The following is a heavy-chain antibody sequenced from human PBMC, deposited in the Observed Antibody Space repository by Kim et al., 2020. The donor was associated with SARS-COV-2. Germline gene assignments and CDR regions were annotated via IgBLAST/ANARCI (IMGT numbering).Heavy chain of an antibody. Sequence: GGSLRLSCAASGFPFNKYALNWVRQSPGKGLEWVSGISPRGGSTYYPDSVKGRFIISRDNSRNTLYLQMTSLRAEDTASYFCAMDETTTLVWGKGTIVTVSS. J-gene: IGHJ6*04. D-gene: IGHD1-1*01. CDR2: ISPRGGST. CDR3: AMDETTTLV. CDR1: GFPFNKYA. V-gene: IGHV3-23*01.